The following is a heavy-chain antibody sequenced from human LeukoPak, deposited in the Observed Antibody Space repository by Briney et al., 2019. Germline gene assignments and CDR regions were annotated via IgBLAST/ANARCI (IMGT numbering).Heavy chain of an antibody. D-gene: IGHD2-21*02. CDR3: ARGLGSDCCNFDY. V-gene: IGHV3-53*01. Sequence: GGSLRLSCAASGFTVSSNYVSWVRQAPGKRLEWVSIIYRGGSTYYVDSAKGRFTISRDNSKNTLYLQMNSLRAEDTAIYYCARGLGSDCCNFDYWGQGTQVTVSS. J-gene: IGHJ4*02. CDR2: IYRGGST. CDR1: GFTVSSNY.